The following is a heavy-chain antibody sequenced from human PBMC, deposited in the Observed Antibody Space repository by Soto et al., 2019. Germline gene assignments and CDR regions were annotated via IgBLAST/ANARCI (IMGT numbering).Heavy chain of an antibody. CDR2: IDPSDSYT. CDR1: GYSFTGYW. Sequence: GESLKISCKGSGYSFTGYWISWVRQMPGKGLEWMGRIDPSDSYTNYSPSFQGHVTISADKSISTAYLQWSSLKASDTAMYYCARHVPIYCSGGSCYPDYYYYGMDVWGQGTTVTVSS. CDR3: ARHVPIYCSGGSCYPDYYYYGMDV. J-gene: IGHJ6*01. V-gene: IGHV5-10-1*01. D-gene: IGHD2-15*01.